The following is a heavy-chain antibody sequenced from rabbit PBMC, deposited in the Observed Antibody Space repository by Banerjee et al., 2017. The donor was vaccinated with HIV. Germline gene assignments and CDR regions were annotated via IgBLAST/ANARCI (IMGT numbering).Heavy chain of an antibody. CDR2: IYVGSSGIT. D-gene: IGHD6-1*01. J-gene: IGHJ6*01. CDR3: AREVYYIYGFLSHVYAPYGMDL. V-gene: IGHV1S45*01. Sequence: QQQLEESGGDLVKPGASLTLTCTASGFSFSSDAICWVRQAPGKGLEWIACIYVGSSGITYYATWAKGRITISKTSSTTVTLQMTSLTAADTATYFCAREVYYIYGFLSHVYAPYGMDLWGQGTLVTVS. CDR1: GFSFSSDA.